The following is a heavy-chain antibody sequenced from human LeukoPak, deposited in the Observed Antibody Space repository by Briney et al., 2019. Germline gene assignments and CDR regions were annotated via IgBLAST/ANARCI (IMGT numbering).Heavy chain of an antibody. Sequence: GGSLRLSCAASGFTFSSYGMHWVRQAPGKGLEWVAVISYDGSNKYYADSVKGRFIISRDNSKNTLYLQMNSLRAEDTAVYYCAKDQRWNYDFWSGYYTSPNNWFDPWGQGTLVTVSS. D-gene: IGHD3-3*01. J-gene: IGHJ5*02. CDR2: ISYDGSNK. CDR3: AKDQRWNYDFWSGYYTSPNNWFDP. V-gene: IGHV3-30*18. CDR1: GFTFSSYG.